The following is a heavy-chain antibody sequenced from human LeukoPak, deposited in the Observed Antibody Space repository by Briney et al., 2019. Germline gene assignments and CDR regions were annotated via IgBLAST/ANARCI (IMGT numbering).Heavy chain of an antibody. V-gene: IGHV3-21*01. CDR1: GFTFSSYS. Sequence: GGSLRLSCAASGFTFSSYSMNWVRQAPGKGLEWVSSITGSSSYIYYADSLKGRFTISRGNAKNSLYLQMNSLRAEDTAIYYCARAKWVGTTDDWFDPWGQGTLVTVSS. CDR3: ARAKWVGTTDDWFDP. CDR2: ITGSSSYI. J-gene: IGHJ5*02. D-gene: IGHD1-1*01.